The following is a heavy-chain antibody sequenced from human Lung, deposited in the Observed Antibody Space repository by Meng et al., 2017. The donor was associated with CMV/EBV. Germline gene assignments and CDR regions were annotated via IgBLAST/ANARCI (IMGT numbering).Heavy chain of an antibody. D-gene: IGHD3/OR15-3a*01. V-gene: IGHV1-24*01. J-gene: IGHJ3*01. CDR3: AIFGLVGGLDAFDV. CDR1: GYRLSELS. CDR2: FDLEDGKT. Sequence: ASVXVSXKVSGYRLSELSMHWVRQAPGKGLEWMGGFDLEDGKTIYAQKFQGRVTMTEDTSTDTAYMDLSSLRSEDTAVYYCAIFGLVGGLDAFDVWGQGTMVTVSS.